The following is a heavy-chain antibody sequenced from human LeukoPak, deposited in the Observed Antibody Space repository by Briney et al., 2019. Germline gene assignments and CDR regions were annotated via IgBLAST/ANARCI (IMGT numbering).Heavy chain of an antibody. CDR2: VYYSGST. D-gene: IGHD5-12*01. CDR1: GVSINNYY. J-gene: IGHJ3*02. V-gene: IGHV4-59*01. CDR3: ARSRGYSGYAYDAFDI. Sequence: PSETLSLTCSVSGVSINNYYWSWIREPPGRGLEWIGYVYYSGSTNYNPSLKSRVTISVDTSKNQFSLKLSSVTAADTAVYYCARSRGYSGYAYDAFDIWGQGTMVTVSS.